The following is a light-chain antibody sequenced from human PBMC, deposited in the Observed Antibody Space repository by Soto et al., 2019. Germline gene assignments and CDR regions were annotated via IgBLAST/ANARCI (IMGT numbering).Light chain of an antibody. Sequence: QSVLTQPPSVSAAPGQKVTISCPGSSSNIGGNSVSWYQQLPGTAPKLLIYDDNKRPSGIPDRFSGSKSGTSATLGITGFQTGDAADYYCGSWDSRLSAYVFGNGTKVTV. CDR2: DDN. CDR1: SSNIGGNS. J-gene: IGLJ1*01. V-gene: IGLV1-51*01. CDR3: GSWDSRLSAYV.